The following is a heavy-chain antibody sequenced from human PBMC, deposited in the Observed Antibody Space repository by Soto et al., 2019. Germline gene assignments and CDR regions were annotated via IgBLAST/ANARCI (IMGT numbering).Heavy chain of an antibody. J-gene: IGHJ4*02. D-gene: IGHD3-22*01. Sequence: ASVKVSCKASGYTFTSYGISWVRQAPGQGLEWMGWISAYNGNTNYAQKLQGRVTMTTDTSTSTAYMELRSLNSVTVADTAVYFCARDRYSSSPDFDYWGQGTLVTVSS. CDR1: GYTFTSYG. V-gene: IGHV1-18*01. CDR3: ARDRYSSSPDFDY. CDR2: ISAYNGNT.